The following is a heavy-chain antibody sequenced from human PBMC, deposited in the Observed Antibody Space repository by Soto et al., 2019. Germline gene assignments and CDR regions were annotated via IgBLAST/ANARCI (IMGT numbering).Heavy chain of an antibody. CDR1: GFTFSTYW. CDR2: INFDGSSR. Sequence: PGGSLRLSCAASGFTFSTYWMHWVRQAPGKGLVWVSRINFDGSSRSYADSVKGRFTISRDNSKNTLYLQMNSLRAEDTSVYYCAKEGGLSGSYYISSSYYFDYWGQGTLVTVSS. V-gene: IGHV3-74*01. D-gene: IGHD1-26*01. CDR3: AKEGGLSGSYYISSSYYFDY. J-gene: IGHJ4*02.